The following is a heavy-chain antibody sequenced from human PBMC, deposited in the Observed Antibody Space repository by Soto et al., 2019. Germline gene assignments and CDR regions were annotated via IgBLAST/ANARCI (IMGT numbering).Heavy chain of an antibody. CDR3: AKDRYYCSGGSCYVDAFDI. V-gene: IGHV3-23*01. D-gene: IGHD2-15*01. Sequence: GRSLRVSSASAGVNFGGYAVIWVRQAPGKGLEWVSVISGSGGSTYYADSVKGRFTISRDNSKHTLYLQMNSLRAEDTAVYYCAKDRYYCSGGSCYVDAFDIWGQGTMVTGS. CDR1: GVNFGGYA. J-gene: IGHJ3*02. CDR2: ISGSGGST.